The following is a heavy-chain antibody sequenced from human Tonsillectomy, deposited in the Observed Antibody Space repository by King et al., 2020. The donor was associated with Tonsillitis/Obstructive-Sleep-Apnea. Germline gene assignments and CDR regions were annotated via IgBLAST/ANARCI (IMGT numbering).Heavy chain of an antibody. CDR1: GFTFSSYW. CDR3: ARGYCDVWSSSARDGFDY. V-gene: IGHV3-7*04. Sequence: VQLVESGGGLVQPGGSLRLSCAASGFTFSSYWMSWVRQAPGKGLEWVANIKQDGSEKYYVDSVKGRFTISRDNAKNSVFLQMNSLRAEDTAVYYCARGYCDVWSSSARDGFDYWGQGTLVTVSS. J-gene: IGHJ4*02. D-gene: IGHD3-3*01. CDR2: IKQDGSEK.